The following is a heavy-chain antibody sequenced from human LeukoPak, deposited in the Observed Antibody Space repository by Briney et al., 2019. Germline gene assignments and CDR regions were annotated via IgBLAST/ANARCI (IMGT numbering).Heavy chain of an antibody. CDR1: GFTFSSYW. CDR2: ISSSGSTI. J-gene: IGHJ6*04. CDR3: AELGITMIGGV. V-gene: IGHV3-48*04. D-gene: IGHD3-10*02. Sequence: PSGGSLRLSCAASGFTFSSYWMSWVRQAPGKGLEWVLYISSSGSTIYYADSVKGRFTISRDNAKNSLYLQMNSLRAEDTAVYYCAELGITMIGGVWGKGTTVTVSS.